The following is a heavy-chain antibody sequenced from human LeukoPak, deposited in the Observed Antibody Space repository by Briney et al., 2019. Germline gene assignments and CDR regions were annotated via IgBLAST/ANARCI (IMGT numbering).Heavy chain of an antibody. CDR1: GYTFTSYG. Sequence: ASVKVSCKPSGYTFTSYGTSWVRQAPGEGLEWMGWISAYNGNTNYAQTLQGRVTMTTDTSTSTAYIELRSLRSDDTAVYYCARVVTIFGVVIGKWCDPWGQGTLVTVSS. J-gene: IGHJ5*02. CDR3: ARVVTIFGVVIGKWCDP. CDR2: ISAYNGNT. V-gene: IGHV1-18*01. D-gene: IGHD3-3*01.